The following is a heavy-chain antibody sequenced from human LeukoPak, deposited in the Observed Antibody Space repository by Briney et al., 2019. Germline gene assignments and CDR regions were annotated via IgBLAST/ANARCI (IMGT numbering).Heavy chain of an antibody. V-gene: IGHV3-21*01. J-gene: IGHJ6*03. CDR3: ARDLRSSSWYTSLYYYYMDV. Sequence: SGGSLRLSCAASGFTFSSYEMNWVRQAPGKGLEWVSSISSSSSYIYYADSVKGRFTISRDNAKNSLYLQMNSLRAEDTAVYYCARDLRSSSWYTSLYYYYMDVWGKGTTVTVSS. D-gene: IGHD6-13*01. CDR2: ISSSSSYI. CDR1: GFTFSSYE.